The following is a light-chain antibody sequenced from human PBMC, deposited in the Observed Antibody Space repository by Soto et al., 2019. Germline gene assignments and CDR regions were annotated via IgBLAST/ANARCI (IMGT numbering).Light chain of an antibody. J-gene: IGLJ1*01. CDR2: DVT. V-gene: IGLV2-11*01. Sequence: QSVLTQPRSVSGSPGQSVTISCTGTSSDVGDYNYVSWYQQHPGKAPRLMIYDVTKRPSGVPDRFSGSQSGNTASLTISGLQAEDEADYYRCSYAGSYTGVFGTGTKVTVL. CDR1: SSDVGDYNY. CDR3: CSYAGSYTGV.